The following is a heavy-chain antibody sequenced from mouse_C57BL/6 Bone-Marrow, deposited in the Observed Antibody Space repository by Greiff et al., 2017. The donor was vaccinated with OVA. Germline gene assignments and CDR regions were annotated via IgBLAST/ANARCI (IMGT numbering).Heavy chain of an antibody. Sequence: QVQLQQPGAELVKPGASVKMSCKASGYTFTSYWITWVKQRPGQGLEWIGDIYPGSGSTNHNEKFKSKATLTVDTSSSTAYMQLSSLTSEDSAVYYCARNYGSSSHWYFDVWGTGTTVTVSS. CDR2: IYPGSGST. J-gene: IGHJ1*03. CDR3: ARNYGSSSHWYFDV. CDR1: GYTFTSYW. V-gene: IGHV1-55*01. D-gene: IGHD1-1*01.